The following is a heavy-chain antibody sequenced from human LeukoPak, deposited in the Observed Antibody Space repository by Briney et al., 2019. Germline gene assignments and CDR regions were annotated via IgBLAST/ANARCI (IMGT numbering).Heavy chain of an antibody. CDR1: GGSISSSSYY. J-gene: IGHJ4*02. CDR3: ARHTLVAASSFDY. V-gene: IGHV4-39*06. Sequence: SETLSLTCTVSGGSISSSSYYWGWIRQPPGKGLEWIGSIYYSGSTNYNPSLRSRVTISVDTSKNQIPLKLRSVTVADTAVYYCARHTLVAASSFDYWGQGTLVTVSS. D-gene: IGHD2-15*01. CDR2: IYYSGST.